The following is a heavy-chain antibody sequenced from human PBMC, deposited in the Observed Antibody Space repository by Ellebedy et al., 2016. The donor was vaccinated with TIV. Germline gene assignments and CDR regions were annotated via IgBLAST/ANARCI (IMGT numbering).Heavy chain of an antibody. V-gene: IGHV3-74*01. J-gene: IGHJ4*02. Sequence: GESLKISCAASGLTVSTTYMSWVRQAPGKGLVWVSRINSDGSSTSYADSVKGRFTISRDNAKNTLYLQMNSLRAEDTAVYYCAREIPYLAVNDCWGQGTLVTVSS. D-gene: IGHD6-19*01. CDR3: AREIPYLAVNDC. CDR2: INSDGSST. CDR1: GLTVSTTY.